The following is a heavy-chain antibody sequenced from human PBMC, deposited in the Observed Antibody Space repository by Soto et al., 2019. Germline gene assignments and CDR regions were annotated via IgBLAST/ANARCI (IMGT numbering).Heavy chain of an antibody. CDR1: GFTFSSYA. D-gene: IGHD4-17*01. J-gene: IGHJ4*02. Sequence: QVQLVESGGGVVQPGRSLRLSCAASGFTFSSYAMHWVRQAPGKGLEWVAVISYDGSNKYYADSVKGRFTISRDNSKNTLYLQMNSLRAEDTAVYYCASHKDYGDYGDYLGQGTLVTVSS. CDR3: ASHKDYGDYGDY. CDR2: ISYDGSNK. V-gene: IGHV3-30-3*01.